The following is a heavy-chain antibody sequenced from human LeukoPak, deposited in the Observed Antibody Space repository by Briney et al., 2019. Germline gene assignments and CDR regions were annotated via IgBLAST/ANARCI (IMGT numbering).Heavy chain of an antibody. CDR3: ARHGGFSSGWYGSFDP. CDR2: RYYTGDT. V-gene: IGHV4-39*01. CDR1: GGSISSSNYY. J-gene: IGHJ5*02. D-gene: IGHD6-19*01. Sequence: SETLPLTCTVSGGSISSSNYYWGWIRQPPGKGLEWIGGRYYTGDTYYNPSLKSRVTISVDTSKNQFSLRLSSVTAADTAVYYCARHGGFSSGWYGSFDPWGQGTLVTVSS.